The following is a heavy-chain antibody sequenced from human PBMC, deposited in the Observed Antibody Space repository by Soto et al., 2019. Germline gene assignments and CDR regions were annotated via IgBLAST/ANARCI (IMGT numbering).Heavy chain of an antibody. CDR3: ARGGSYYFDY. J-gene: IGHJ4*02. V-gene: IGHV3-64*01. CDR2: INSNGGST. Sequence: EVQLVESGGGLVQPGGSLRLTCAASGFTFSNYAMYWVRQAPGKALEYVSAINSNGGSTYYANSVKGRFTISRDNSKNTLYLQMGSLRAEDMAVYYCARGGSYYFDYWGQGTLVTVSS. D-gene: IGHD1-26*01. CDR1: GFTFSNYA.